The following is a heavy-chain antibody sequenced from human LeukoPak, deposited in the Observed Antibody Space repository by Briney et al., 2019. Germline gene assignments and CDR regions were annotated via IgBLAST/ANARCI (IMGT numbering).Heavy chain of an antibody. D-gene: IGHD5-12*01. CDR2: INHSGST. CDR3: ARGVDSYIDY. CDR1: GGSFSGYY. J-gene: IGHJ4*02. Sequence: SETLSLTCAVYGGSFSGYYWSWIRQPPGKGLEWTGEINHSGSTNYNPSLKSRVTISVDTSKNQFSLKLSSVTAADTAVYYCARGVDSYIDYWGQGTLVTVSS. V-gene: IGHV4-34*01.